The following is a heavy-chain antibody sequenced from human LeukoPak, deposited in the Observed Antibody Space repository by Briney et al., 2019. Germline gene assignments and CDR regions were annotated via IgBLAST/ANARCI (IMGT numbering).Heavy chain of an antibody. V-gene: IGHV3-48*01. Sequence: GGSLRLSCAASGLTFSSFSMNWLRQAPGKGLEWVSYIDWSSSSINYADSVKGRFTISRDNAKNSLYLEMSSLRVEDTAVYYCARDKDYGFDYWGQGILVTVSS. CDR1: GLTFSSFS. CDR2: IDWSSSSI. D-gene: IGHD4-17*01. J-gene: IGHJ4*02. CDR3: ARDKDYGFDY.